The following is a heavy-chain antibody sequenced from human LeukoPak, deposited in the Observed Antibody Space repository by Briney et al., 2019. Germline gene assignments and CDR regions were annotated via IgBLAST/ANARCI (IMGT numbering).Heavy chain of an antibody. J-gene: IGHJ4*02. CDR2: IHDSRST. CDR1: GGSISSSSYY. D-gene: IGHD2-2*01. V-gene: IGHV4-39*01. Sequence: SETLSLPCTVSGGSISSSSYYCGWIRQPPSKGLEGIVSIHDSRSTYYNPSLKSRVTICVDTSKNQFSLKLNSVIAADTAVYYCASPSYCTTSSCLRWYYWGQGTLVTVSS. CDR3: ASPSYCTTSSCLRWYY.